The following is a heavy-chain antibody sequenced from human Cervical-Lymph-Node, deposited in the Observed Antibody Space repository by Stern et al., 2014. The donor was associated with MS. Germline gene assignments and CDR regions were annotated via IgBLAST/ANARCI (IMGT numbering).Heavy chain of an antibody. CDR2: ISYDGDNK. Sequence: QVQLVESGGGVVQPGRSLRLSCAASGFSFSTYPMHWVRQAPGKGLEGVAFISYDGDNKSYAESVKGRFTISRDNYKNMLYLQINSLRADDTAVYYCARANNYYGMDVWGQGTTVTVSS. D-gene: IGHD2/OR15-2a*01. CDR3: ARANNYYGMDV. V-gene: IGHV3-30*04. J-gene: IGHJ6*02. CDR1: GFSFSTYP.